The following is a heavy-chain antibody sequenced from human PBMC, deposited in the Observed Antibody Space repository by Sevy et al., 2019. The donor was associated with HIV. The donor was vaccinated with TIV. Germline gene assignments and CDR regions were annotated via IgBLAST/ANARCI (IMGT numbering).Heavy chain of an antibody. J-gene: IGHJ4*02. V-gene: IGHV3-11*06. CDR3: ARDRRNYAGQYFDY. Sequence: GCSLRLSCAASGFTFSDYYMSWIRQAPGKGLEWVSDISSGSTYTKYADSVKGRITISRDNAKNSLYLQMNSLRVEDTAVYYCARDRRNYAGQYFDYWGQGTLVTVSS. CDR2: ISSGSTYT. CDR1: GFTFSDYY. D-gene: IGHD1-7*01.